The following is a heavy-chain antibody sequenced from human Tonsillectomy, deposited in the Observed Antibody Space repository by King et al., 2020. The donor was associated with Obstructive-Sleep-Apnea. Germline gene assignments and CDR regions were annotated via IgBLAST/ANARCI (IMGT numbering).Heavy chain of an antibody. CDR3: ARHYYGDYGKLDS. Sequence: QLQESGPGLVKPSETLSLTCTVSSGSISNYYWSWIRQPPGKGLEWVVDIFYTCSTNYNPALKSRVTISVDTSKNQFSLKLSSVTAADTAVYFCARHYYGDYGKLDSWGQGTQVTVSS. V-gene: IGHV4-59*08. J-gene: IGHJ4*02. D-gene: IGHD4-17*01. CDR1: SGSISNYY. CDR2: IFYTCST.